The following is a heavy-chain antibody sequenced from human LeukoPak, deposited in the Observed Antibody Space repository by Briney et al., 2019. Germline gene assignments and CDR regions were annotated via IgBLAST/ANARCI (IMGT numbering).Heavy chain of an antibody. J-gene: IGHJ6*02. V-gene: IGHV3-7*03. Sequence: GGSLRLSCAASGFTFSSYWMSWVRQAPGKGLEWVANIKQDGSEKYYVGSVKGRFTISRDNAKNSLYLQMNSLRAEDTAVYYCARDSGSYYYYYGMDVWGQGTTVTVSS. CDR1: GFTFSSYW. CDR2: IKQDGSEK. CDR3: ARDSGSYYYYYGMDV. D-gene: IGHD3-10*01.